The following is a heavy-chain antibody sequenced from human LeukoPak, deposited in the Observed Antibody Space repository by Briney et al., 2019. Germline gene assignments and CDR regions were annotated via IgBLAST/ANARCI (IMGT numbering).Heavy chain of an antibody. V-gene: IGHV4-31*03. CDR1: GGSISSGGYY. CDR3: ARDRGYSYGSDAFDI. Sequence: SETLSPTCTVSGGSISSGGYYWSWIRQHPGKGLEWIGYIYYSGSTYYNPSLKSRVTISVDTSKNQFSLKLSSVTAADTAVYYCARDRGYSYGSDAFDIWGQGTMVTVSS. J-gene: IGHJ3*02. D-gene: IGHD5-18*01. CDR2: IYYSGST.